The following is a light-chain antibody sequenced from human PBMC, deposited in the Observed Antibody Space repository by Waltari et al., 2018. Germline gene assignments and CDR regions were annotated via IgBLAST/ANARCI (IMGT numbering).Light chain of an antibody. Sequence: QSALTQPASVSGSPGQSITIPCTGTSSDVRSYQFVSWYQQHPCKAPKLMIDEVNKRPSGVSNRFSGSKSGNTASLTISGLQAEDEADYYCCSYAGYSRSVFGTGTKVTVV. CDR2: EVN. J-gene: IGLJ1*01. V-gene: IGLV2-23*02. CDR1: SSDVRSYQF. CDR3: CSYAGYSRSV.